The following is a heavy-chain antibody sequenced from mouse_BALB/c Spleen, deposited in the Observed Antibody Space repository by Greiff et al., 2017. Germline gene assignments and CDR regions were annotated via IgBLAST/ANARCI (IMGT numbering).Heavy chain of an antibody. Sequence: EVQGVESGPELVKPGASVKVSCKASGYSFTDYNMYWVKQSHGKSLEWIGYIDPYNGGTSYNQKFKGKATLTVDKSSSTAFMHLNSLTSEDSAVYYCARDSYYYGSSYEWYFDVWGAGTTVTVSS. J-gene: IGHJ1*01. CDR1: GYSFTDYN. D-gene: IGHD1-1*01. CDR2: IDPYNGGT. CDR3: ARDSYYYGSSYEWYFDV. V-gene: IGHV1S135*01.